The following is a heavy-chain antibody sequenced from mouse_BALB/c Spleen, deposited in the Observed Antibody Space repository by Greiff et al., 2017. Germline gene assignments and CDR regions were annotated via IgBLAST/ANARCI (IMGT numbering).Heavy chain of an antibody. CDR3: ARYYYGSSYVFDY. D-gene: IGHD1-1*01. CDR1: GFTFSSYA. V-gene: IGHV5-6-5*01. Sequence: EVKLVESGGGLVKPGGSLKLSCAASGFTFSSYAMSWVRQTPEKRLEWVASISSGGSTYYPDSVKGRFTISRDNARNILYLQMSSLRSEDTAMYYCARYYYGSSYVFDYWGQGTTLTVSS. CDR2: ISSGGST. J-gene: IGHJ2*01.